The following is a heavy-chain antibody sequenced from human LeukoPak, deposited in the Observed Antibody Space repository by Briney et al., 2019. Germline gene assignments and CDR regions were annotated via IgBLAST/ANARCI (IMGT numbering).Heavy chain of an antibody. V-gene: IGHV3-43*02. CDR2: ITGDGART. CDR3: TKGRVATVGGAKYAMDV. D-gene: IGHD5-12*01. CDR1: GFIFDDYA. Sequence: GGSLRLSCAASGFIFDDYAMHWARQAPGKGLEWVSLITGDGARTYYEDSVRGRFTISRDNSKNSLYLIMNSLRTEDTALYYCTKGRVATVGGAKYAMDVWGQGTTVTVSS. J-gene: IGHJ6*02.